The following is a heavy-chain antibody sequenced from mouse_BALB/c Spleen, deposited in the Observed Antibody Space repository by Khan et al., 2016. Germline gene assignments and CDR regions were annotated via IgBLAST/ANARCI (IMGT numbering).Heavy chain of an antibody. V-gene: IGHV5-12-2*01. D-gene: IGHD3-3*01. Sequence: EVELVESGGGLVQPGGSLKLSCAASGFTFSSYTMSWVRQTPEKRLEWVAYISNGGGSTYYPDTVKGRFTISRDNAKNTLYLQMSSLKSEDTAMYYCARRERGDVGYYAMDYWGQGTSVTVSS. CDR1: GFTFSSYT. CDR3: ARRERGDVGYYAMDY. CDR2: ISNGGGST. J-gene: IGHJ4*01.